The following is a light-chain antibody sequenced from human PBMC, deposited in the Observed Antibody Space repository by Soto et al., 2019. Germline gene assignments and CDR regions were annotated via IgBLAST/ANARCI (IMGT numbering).Light chain of an antibody. Sequence: EIVMTQSPATLSVSPGERATLSCRASQSVSSNLAWYHQKPDQAPKLLIYHAATRATGIPTRFSGSGSGTEFTLTISSLQSEDFAVYYCQQYTKWPLTFGGGTKVDIK. CDR2: HAA. J-gene: IGKJ4*01. CDR1: QSVSSN. CDR3: QQYTKWPLT. V-gene: IGKV3-15*01.